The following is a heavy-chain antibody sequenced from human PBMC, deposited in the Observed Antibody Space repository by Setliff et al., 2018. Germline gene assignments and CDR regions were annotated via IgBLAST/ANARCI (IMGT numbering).Heavy chain of an antibody. CDR3: ARRAPIPIAVAGADDY. CDR2: VNSDGSST. Sequence: GGSLRLSCAAAGFTFSSHWMHWARQAPGKGLVWVSRVNSDGSSTIYADSVKGRFTISRDNSKNTLYLQMNSLRAEDTAVYYCARRAPIPIAVAGADDYWGQGTLVTVSS. V-gene: IGHV3-74*01. J-gene: IGHJ4*02. CDR1: GFTFSSHW. D-gene: IGHD6-19*01.